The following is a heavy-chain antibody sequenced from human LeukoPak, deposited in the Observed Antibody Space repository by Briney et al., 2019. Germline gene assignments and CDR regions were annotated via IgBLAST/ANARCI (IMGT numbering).Heavy chain of an antibody. V-gene: IGHV3-23*01. D-gene: IGHD1-1*01. J-gene: IGHJ4*02. CDR1: GFSFSTYA. CDR2: ISGSGDNT. CDR3: AKQTRTTTAPDY. Sequence: GGTLRLSCAASGFSFSTYAMSWVRQAPRKGLKWVSTISGSGDNTYYADSLKGRFTISRDSSKNTLYLQMNSLRAEDTAVYYCAKQTRTTTAPDYWGQGTLVTVSS.